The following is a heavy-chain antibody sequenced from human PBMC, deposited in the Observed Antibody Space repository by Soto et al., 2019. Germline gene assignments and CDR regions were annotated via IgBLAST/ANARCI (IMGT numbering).Heavy chain of an antibody. CDR3: AKRVLYSSSWVALDI. Sequence: EVHLLESGGGLVQPGGSLRLSCAASGFTFSNYGMNWVRQAPGKGLEWVSAISDDGYNKYYADSVKGRFTISRDNPKSTLYLHMNNMRAGDTAVYYCAKRVLYSSSWVALDIWGQGTTVTVSS. D-gene: IGHD6-13*01. J-gene: IGHJ3*02. V-gene: IGHV3-23*01. CDR2: ISDDGYNK. CDR1: GFTFSNYG.